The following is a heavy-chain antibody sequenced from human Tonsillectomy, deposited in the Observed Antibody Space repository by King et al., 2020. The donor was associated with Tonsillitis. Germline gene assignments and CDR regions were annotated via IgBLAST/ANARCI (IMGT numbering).Heavy chain of an antibody. CDR2: IFSNYEK. Sequence: TLKESGPVLVKPTETLTLTCTVSGFSLSNARMGVSWIRQPPRKAREWLSHIFSNYEKSYNTSLKSRLTISKDTSKSQVVLTMTNMDPVDTATYFCARILKPDPFDIWGQGTMVTVSS. CDR3: ARILKPDPFDI. J-gene: IGHJ3*02. CDR1: GFSLSNARMG. V-gene: IGHV2-26*01.